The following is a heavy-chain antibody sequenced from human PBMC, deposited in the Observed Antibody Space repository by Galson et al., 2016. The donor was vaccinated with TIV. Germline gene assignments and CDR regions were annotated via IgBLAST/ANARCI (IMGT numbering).Heavy chain of an antibody. D-gene: IGHD3-16*01. CDR1: GFTLSDYG. J-gene: IGHJ4*02. Sequence: SLRLSCAASGFTLSDYGMNWVRQSPGKGLEWVSAITSSSKFIYYADSVKGRFSISRDNAKNSVYLQMDSLSVEDTAVYYYARGFYRLGYVGVYWGQGALVTVS. CDR3: ARGFYRLGYVGVY. V-gene: IGHV3-21*01. CDR2: ITSSSKFI.